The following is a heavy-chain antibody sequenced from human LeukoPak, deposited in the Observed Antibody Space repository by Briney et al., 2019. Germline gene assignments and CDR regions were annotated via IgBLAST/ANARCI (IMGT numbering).Heavy chain of an antibody. V-gene: IGHV1-18*01. CDR1: GYTCTSYG. J-gene: IGHJ5*02. CDR3: ARDSSRWYEGGNWFDP. CDR2: ISAYNGNT. Sequence: ASVKVSCKASGYTCTSYGISLVRQAPGQGLERMGWISAYNGNTNYAQKLQGRVTMTTDTSTSTVYMELRSLRSDDTAVYFCARDSSRWYEGGNWFDPWGQGTLVTVSS. D-gene: IGHD6-13*01.